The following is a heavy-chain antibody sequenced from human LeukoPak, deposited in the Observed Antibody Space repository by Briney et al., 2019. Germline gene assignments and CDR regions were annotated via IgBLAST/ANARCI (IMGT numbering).Heavy chain of an antibody. CDR3: ARVGIVVVPAAHPFDY. D-gene: IGHD2-2*01. V-gene: IGHV3-48*04. Sequence: PGGSMSLSCAASGFTLSSYRMNWVRQPPGKGLEWVSYISSSGSTIYYADSVKGRFTISRDHAKNSLYLQMNSLRAEDTAVYYCARVGIVVVPAAHPFDYWGQGTLVTVSS. J-gene: IGHJ4*02. CDR1: GFTLSSYR. CDR2: ISSSGSTI.